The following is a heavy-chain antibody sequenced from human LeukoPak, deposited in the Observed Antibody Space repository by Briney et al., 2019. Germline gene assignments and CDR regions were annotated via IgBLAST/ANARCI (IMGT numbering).Heavy chain of an antibody. Sequence: SVKVSCKASGGTXSSYAISWVRQAPGQGLDWMGRIIPILGIANYAQKFQGRVTITADKSTSTAHMELSSLRSEDTAVYYCASVLSGIAVAGSFDPWGQGTLVTVSS. J-gene: IGHJ5*02. D-gene: IGHD6-19*01. V-gene: IGHV1-69*04. CDR3: ASVLSGIAVAGSFDP. CDR1: GGTXSSYA. CDR2: IIPILGIA.